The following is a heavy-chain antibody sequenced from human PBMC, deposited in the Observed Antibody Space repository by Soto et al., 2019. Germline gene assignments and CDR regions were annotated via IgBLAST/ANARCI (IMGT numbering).Heavy chain of an antibody. CDR2: INPSGGST. J-gene: IGHJ6*02. V-gene: IGHV1-46*01. CDR1: GYTFTSYY. Sequence: GASVKVSCKASGYTFTSYYMHWVRQAPGQGLEWMGIINPSGGSTSYAQKFQGRVTMTRDTSTSTVYMELSSLRSEVTAVYYCARDRIMATMYGFRPNDGIDVWGQGTTVTVSS. D-gene: IGHD5-12*01. CDR3: ARDRIMATMYGFRPNDGIDV.